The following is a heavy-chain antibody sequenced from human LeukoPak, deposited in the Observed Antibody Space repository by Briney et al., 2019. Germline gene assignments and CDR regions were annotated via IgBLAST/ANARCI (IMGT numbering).Heavy chain of an antibody. J-gene: IGHJ4*02. V-gene: IGHV3-7*01. CDR2: IKQDGSEK. CDR1: GFTFSSYY. Sequence: GGSLRLSCAASGFTFSSYYMTWVRQAPGKGLEWVANIKQDGSEKYYVDSVKGRFTISRDNARNYLYLQMNSLRAEDTAVYYCAKVRPISSSSYYFDYWGQGTLVTVSS. D-gene: IGHD6-13*01. CDR3: AKVRPISSSSYYFDY.